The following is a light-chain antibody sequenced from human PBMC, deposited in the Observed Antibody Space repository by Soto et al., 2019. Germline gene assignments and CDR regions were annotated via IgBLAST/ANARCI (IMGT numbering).Light chain of an antibody. V-gene: IGKV3-20*01. J-gene: IGKJ3*01. CDR3: LQYGSSHLVT. CDR1: QSVSSTY. CDR2: GAS. Sequence: EIVLTQSPGTLSLSPGERATLSCRASQSVSSTYLAWYQQKPGQAPRLLIYGASSRATGIPDRFSGSGSGTDFTLTISRLEPEDFAVYHCLQYGSSHLVTFGPGTKVDIK.